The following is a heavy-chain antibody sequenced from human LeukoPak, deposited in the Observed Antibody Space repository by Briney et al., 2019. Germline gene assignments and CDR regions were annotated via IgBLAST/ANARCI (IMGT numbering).Heavy chain of an antibody. D-gene: IGHD3-22*01. CDR2: IIPILGIA. V-gene: IGHV1-69*04. J-gene: IGHJ4*02. Sequence: GASVKVSCKASGGTFSSYAISWVRQAPGQGLEWMGRIIPILGIANYAQKFQGRVTITADKSTSTAYMELSSLRSEDTAVYYCARDPVSHYDSSGYEAAKDYWGQGTLVTVPS. CDR1: GGTFSSYA. CDR3: ARDPVSHYDSSGYEAAKDY.